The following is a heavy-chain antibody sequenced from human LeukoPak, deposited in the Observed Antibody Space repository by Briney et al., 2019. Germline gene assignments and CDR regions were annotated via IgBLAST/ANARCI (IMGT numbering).Heavy chain of an antibody. V-gene: IGHV4-31*01. D-gene: IGHD2-15*01. J-gene: IGHJ4*02. CDR2: IYYSGSA. Sequence: ASQTLSLICTVSGDSISSGGYYYSWIRQHPGKGLEWIVHIYYSGSAFYNPCLKSQSTKSIDKAKNQFALNLSSVTAPDTAVYYCARDGKYCSGGSCYSAGIDYWGQGTLVTVSS. CDR1: GDSISSGGYY. CDR3: ARDGKYCSGGSCYSAGIDY.